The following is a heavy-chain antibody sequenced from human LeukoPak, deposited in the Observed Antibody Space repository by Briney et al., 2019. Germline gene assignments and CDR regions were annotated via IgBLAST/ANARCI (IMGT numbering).Heavy chain of an antibody. CDR2: IYYSGST. D-gene: IGHD4-11*01. V-gene: IGHV4-59*01. Sequence: SETLSLTCTVSGGSISSYYWSWIRQPPGKGLEWIGYIYYSGSTNYNPSLKSRVTISVDTSKNQFSLKLSSVTAADTAVYYCARGPTVTTSDYYYYMDVWGKGTTVTVSS. J-gene: IGHJ6*03. CDR3: ARGPTVTTSDYYYYMDV. CDR1: GGSISSYY.